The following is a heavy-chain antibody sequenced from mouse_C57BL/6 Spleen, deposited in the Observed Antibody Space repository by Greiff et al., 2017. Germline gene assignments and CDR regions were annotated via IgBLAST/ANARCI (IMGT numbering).Heavy chain of an antibody. CDR3: TQGGAFDY. J-gene: IGHJ2*01. CDR2: IDPENGDT. Sequence: VQLQQSGAELVRPGASVKLSCTASGFNIKDDYMHWVKQRPEQGLEWIGWIDPENGDTEYASKFQGKATITADTSSNTAYLQLSSLTSEDTAVYYCTQGGAFDYWGQGTTLRVSS. V-gene: IGHV14-4*01. CDR1: GFNIKDDY.